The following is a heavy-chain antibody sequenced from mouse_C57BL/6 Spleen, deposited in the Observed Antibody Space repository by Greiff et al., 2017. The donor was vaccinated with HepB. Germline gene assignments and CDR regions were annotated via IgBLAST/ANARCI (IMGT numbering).Heavy chain of an antibody. CDR1: GFTFSDYG. Sequence: VQLKESGGGLVKPGGSLKLSCAASGFTFSDYGMHWVRQAPEKGLECVAYISSGSSTIYYADTVKGRFTISRDNAKNTLFLQMTSLRSEDTAMYYCARDGYVYFDYWGQGTTLTVSS. J-gene: IGHJ2*01. CDR2: ISSGSSTI. CDR3: ARDGYVYFDY. V-gene: IGHV5-17*01. D-gene: IGHD2-2*01.